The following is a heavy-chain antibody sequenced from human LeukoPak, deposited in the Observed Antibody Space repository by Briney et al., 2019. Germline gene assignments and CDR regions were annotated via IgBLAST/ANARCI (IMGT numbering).Heavy chain of an antibody. CDR1: GYIFTGYY. CDR2: IIPIFGTA. D-gene: IGHD3-10*01. CDR3: ARGITMVRGELDY. J-gene: IGHJ4*02. V-gene: IGHV1-69*05. Sequence: SVKVSCKASGYIFTGYYIHWVRQAPGQGLEWMGRIIPIFGTANYAQKFQGRVTITTDESTSTAYMELSSLRSEDTAVYYCARGITMVRGELDYWGQGTLVTVSS.